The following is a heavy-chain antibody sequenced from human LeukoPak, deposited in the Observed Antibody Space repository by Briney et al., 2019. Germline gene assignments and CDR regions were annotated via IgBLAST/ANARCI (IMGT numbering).Heavy chain of an antibody. CDR1: GYTFTGYY. J-gene: IGHJ4*02. CDR2: INPNSGGT. V-gene: IGHV1-2*02. D-gene: IGHD1-1*01. Sequence: GASVKVSCKASGYTFTGYYMHWVRQAPGQGLEWMGWINPNSGGTNYAQKFQGRVTMTRDTSISTAYMELRSLRSDDTAVYFCARGGKGLQLIGSFYDYWGQGTLVTVSS. CDR3: ARGGKGLQLIGSFYDY.